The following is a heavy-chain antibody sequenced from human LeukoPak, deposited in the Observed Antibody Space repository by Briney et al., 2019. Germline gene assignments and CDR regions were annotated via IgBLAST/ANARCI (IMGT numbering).Heavy chain of an antibody. CDR2: INWNGGST. J-gene: IGHJ4*02. V-gene: IGHV3-20*04. CDR3: ARVPSVVVPGRDEYYFDY. D-gene: IGHD2-2*01. CDR1: GFTFDDYG. Sequence: GGSLRLSCAASGFTFDDYGMSWVRQAPGKGLEWVSGINWNGGSTGYADSVKGRFTISRDNAKNSLYLQMNSPRAEDTALYYCARVPSVVVPGRDEYYFDYWGQGTLVTVSS.